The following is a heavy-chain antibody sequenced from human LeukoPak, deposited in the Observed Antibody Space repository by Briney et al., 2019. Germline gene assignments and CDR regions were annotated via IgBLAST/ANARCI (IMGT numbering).Heavy chain of an antibody. J-gene: IGHJ4*02. Sequence: GSSVKVSCKASGGTFSSYAISWVRQAPGQGLEWMGRIIPIFGTANYAQKFQGRVTITTDESTSTAHMELSSLRSEDTAVYYCARLLAAAGHSHDYWGQGTLVTVSS. D-gene: IGHD6-13*01. V-gene: IGHV1-69*05. CDR1: GGTFSSYA. CDR2: IIPIFGTA. CDR3: ARLLAAAGHSHDY.